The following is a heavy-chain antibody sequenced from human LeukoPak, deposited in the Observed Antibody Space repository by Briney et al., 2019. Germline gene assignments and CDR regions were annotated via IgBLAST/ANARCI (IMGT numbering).Heavy chain of an antibody. CDR1: GFTFSTYW. D-gene: IGHD3-3*01. V-gene: IGHV3-7*01. CDR2: IKQDGSEK. CDR3: ARERQNKDFWSGGDY. Sequence: PGGSLRLSCAASGFTFSTYWMSWVRQAPGKGREWVANIKQDGSEKYYVDSVKGRFTISRDNAKNSLYLQMNTLRPEDTAVYYCARERQNKDFWSGGDYWGQGTLVTVSS. J-gene: IGHJ4*02.